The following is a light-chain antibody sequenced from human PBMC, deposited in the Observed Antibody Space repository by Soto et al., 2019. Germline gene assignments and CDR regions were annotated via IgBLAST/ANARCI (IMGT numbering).Light chain of an antibody. V-gene: IGKV3-15*01. CDR3: QQYNSWPPLT. Sequence: EIVMTQSPATLSVSPGERATLSCRASQSVSSNLAWYQQKPGQAPRLLIYGASTRATGIPARFSGSGSGTELTLTISSLQSEDLAVYYCQQYNSWPPLTFGGGNKVEIK. CDR2: GAS. J-gene: IGKJ4*01. CDR1: QSVSSN.